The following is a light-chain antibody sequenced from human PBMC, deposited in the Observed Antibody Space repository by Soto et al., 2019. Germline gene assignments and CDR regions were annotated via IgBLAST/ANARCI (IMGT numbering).Light chain of an antibody. CDR1: SFNIGFNY. V-gene: IGLV1-47*02. CDR2: SND. CDR3: AAWDDSLSGGV. Sequence: QSVLTQPPSASGTPGQTGTISCSGSSFNIGFNYVYWYQQLPGMAPKLLIHSNDERPSGVPDRFSGSKSGTSASLAISGLRSEDEAEYYCAAWDDSLSGGVFGTGTKLTVL. J-gene: IGLJ1*01.